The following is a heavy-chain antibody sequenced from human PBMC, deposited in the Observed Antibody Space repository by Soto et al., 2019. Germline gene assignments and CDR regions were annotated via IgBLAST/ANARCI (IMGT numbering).Heavy chain of an antibody. CDR3: ARSIESLSITIFGVVPNFDY. V-gene: IGHV3-21*01. CDR1: GFTFSSYS. J-gene: IGHJ4*02. CDR2: ISSSSSYI. D-gene: IGHD3-3*01. Sequence: GGSLRLSCAASGFTFSSYSMNWVRQAPGKGLEWVSSISSSSSYIYYADSVKGRFTISRDNAKNSLYLQMNSLRAEDTAVYYCARSIESLSITIFGVVPNFDYRGQGTLVTVSS.